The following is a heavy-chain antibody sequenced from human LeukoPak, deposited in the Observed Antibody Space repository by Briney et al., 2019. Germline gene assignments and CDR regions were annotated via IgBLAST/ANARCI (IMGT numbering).Heavy chain of an antibody. CDR2: INPNSGGT. D-gene: IGHD6-19*01. CDR3: ARDYPYSSGWYGVY. V-gene: IGHV1-2*06. J-gene: IGHJ4*02. CDR1: GYTFTGYD. Sequence: GASVKVSCKASGYTFTGYDMHWVRQAPGQGLEWMGRINPNSGGTNYAQKFQGRVTMTRDTSISTAYMELSRLRSDDTAVYYCARDYPYSSGWYGVYWGQGTLVTVSS.